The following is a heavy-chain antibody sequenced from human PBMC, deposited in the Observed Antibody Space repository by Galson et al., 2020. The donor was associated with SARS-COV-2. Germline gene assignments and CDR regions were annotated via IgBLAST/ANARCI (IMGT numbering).Heavy chain of an antibody. CDR1: GFTVSSNY. J-gene: IGHJ6*02. V-gene: IGHV3-53*01. D-gene: IGHD2-15*01. CDR3: ATSVVVVAPNPYYYGMDV. CDR2: IYSGFGT. Sequence: GESLKISCAASGFTVSSNYMSWVRQAPGKGLEWVSVIYSGFGTYYADSVKGRFTISRDNSKNTVYLQMNSLRAEDTAVYYCATSVVVVAPNPYYYGMDVWGQGTTVTVSS.